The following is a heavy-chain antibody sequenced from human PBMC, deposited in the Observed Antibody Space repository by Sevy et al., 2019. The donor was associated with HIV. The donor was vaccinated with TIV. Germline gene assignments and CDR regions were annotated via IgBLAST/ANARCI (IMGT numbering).Heavy chain of an antibody. Sequence: GGSLRLSCAASGFTFSFYAMTWVRQAPGKGLEWVSSITVSGSSTYYADSVKGRSTISRDNSKNTPYQQMTSLRAEATAEYYCGKEHDSSWFDTWGQGTLVTVSS. J-gene: IGHJ5*02. V-gene: IGHV3-23*01. CDR2: ITVSGSST. D-gene: IGHD6-19*01. CDR1: GFTFSFYA. CDR3: GKEHDSSWFDT.